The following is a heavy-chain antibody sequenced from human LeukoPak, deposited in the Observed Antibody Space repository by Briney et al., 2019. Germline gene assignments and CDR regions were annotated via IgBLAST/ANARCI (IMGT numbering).Heavy chain of an antibody. CDR2: VNPRSGNA. Sequence: GGSLRLSCAASGYTFINYNINWVRQATGQGLEWMGWVNPRSGNAGYLQKFRGRLTITRDTSVDTAYMDLSSLSSEDTAVYYCARGVPLGYCTYGVCYPPYYFDYWGQGTLVTASS. D-gene: IGHD2-8*01. CDR1: GYTFINYN. CDR3: ARGVPLGYCTYGVCYPPYYFDY. V-gene: IGHV1-8*03. J-gene: IGHJ4*02.